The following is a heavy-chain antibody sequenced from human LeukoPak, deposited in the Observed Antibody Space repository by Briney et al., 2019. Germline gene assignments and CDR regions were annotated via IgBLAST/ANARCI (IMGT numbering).Heavy chain of an antibody. V-gene: IGHV1-2*02. J-gene: IGHJ4*02. Sequence: ASVKVSCKASGYAFSGYYMHWVRQAPGQGLEWMGWINPKGGDTNYAPTFRGRVTMTRDTSISTAHMDLSGLRSDDTAVYYCARDGAYDFFDFWGQGTLVIVSS. CDR1: GYAFSGYY. CDR3: ARDGAYDFFDF. D-gene: IGHD5-12*01. CDR2: INPKGGDT.